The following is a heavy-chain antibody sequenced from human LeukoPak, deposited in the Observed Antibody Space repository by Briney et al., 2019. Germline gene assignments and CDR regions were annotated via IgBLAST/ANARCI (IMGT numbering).Heavy chain of an antibody. CDR2: INPKSGGT. D-gene: IGHD4-17*01. CDR3: ARDGRIYGDSPSDY. V-gene: IGHV1-2*02. J-gene: IGHJ4*02. CDR1: GYTFTAYY. Sequence: ASVKVSCKASGYTFTAYYSHWVRQAPGQGLEWMGWINPKSGGTHYAQKFQGRVTVSRDTSITTAYMELSGLRSDDTAVFYCARDGRIYGDSPSDYWGQGTLVTVSS.